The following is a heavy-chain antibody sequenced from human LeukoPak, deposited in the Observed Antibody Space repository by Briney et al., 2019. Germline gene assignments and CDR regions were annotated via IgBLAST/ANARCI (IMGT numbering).Heavy chain of an antibody. V-gene: IGHV3-23*01. CDR2: FSGGGGST. D-gene: IGHD4-17*01. CDR1: AITFSNHW. CDR3: GKGPYGDCVASWFYP. J-gene: IGHJ5*02. Sequence: PGGSLRPSCAAFAITFSNHWMHWVRRAPGKGLEWVSAFSGGGGSTYYADSVKGRFTISRDNSKNTLYLQIESRKAEDTAGYYVGKGPYGDCVASWFYPWGHGTQVTVSS.